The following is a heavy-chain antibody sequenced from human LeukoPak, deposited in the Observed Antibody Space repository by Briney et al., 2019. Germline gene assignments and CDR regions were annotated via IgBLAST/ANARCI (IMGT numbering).Heavy chain of an antibody. J-gene: IGHJ4*02. D-gene: IGHD3-16*01. CDR2: INHSGST. Sequence: SETLSLTCAVYGGSFSGYYWSWIRQPPGKGLEWIGEINHSGSTNYNPSLKSRVTISVDTSKNQFSLKLSSVTAADTAVYYCATSGLGELGKNNDYGGQGTLVTVSS. CDR3: ATSGLGELGKNNDY. CDR1: GGSFSGYY. V-gene: IGHV4-34*01.